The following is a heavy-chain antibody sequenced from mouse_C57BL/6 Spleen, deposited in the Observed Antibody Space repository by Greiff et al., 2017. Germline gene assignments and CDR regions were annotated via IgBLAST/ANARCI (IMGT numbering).Heavy chain of an antibody. D-gene: IGHD1-1*01. Sequence: QVQLQQSGPELVKPGASVKISCKASGYSFTSYYIHWVKQRPGQGLEWIGWIYPGSGNTKYNEKFKGKATLTADTSSSTAYMQLRSLTSEDSAVYYCARGDSSYVGFAYWGQGTLVTVSA. CDR2: IYPGSGNT. J-gene: IGHJ3*01. CDR3: ARGDSSYVGFAY. V-gene: IGHV1-66*01. CDR1: GYSFTSYY.